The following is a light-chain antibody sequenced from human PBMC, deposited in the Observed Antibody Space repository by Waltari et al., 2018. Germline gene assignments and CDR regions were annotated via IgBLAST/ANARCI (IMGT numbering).Light chain of an antibody. CDR2: WAS. J-gene: IGKJ2*01. CDR1: QSVLYSSNNKNY. V-gene: IGKV4-1*01. CDR3: QQYYSVPFT. Sequence: EIVMNQSPDSLAVSLGEGATINCNSSQSVLYSSNNKNYLAWYQQKPGQPPNLLIYWASTRESGVPDRFSGSGSGTDFTLTIGSLQAEDVAVYYCQQYYSVPFTFGQGTKLEIK.